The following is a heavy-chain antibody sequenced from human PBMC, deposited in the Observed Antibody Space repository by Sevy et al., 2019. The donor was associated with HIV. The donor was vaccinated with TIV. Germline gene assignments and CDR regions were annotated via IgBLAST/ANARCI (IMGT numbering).Heavy chain of an antibody. CDR2: ISAYNGNT. V-gene: IGHV1-18*01. CDR3: ARRSGYYDSSGYSFDY. Sequence: ASVKVSCKASGYTFTSYGISWVRQAPGQALESIGWISAYNGNTNYAQKLQGRVTMTTDTSTSTAYMELRSLRSDDTAVYYCARRSGYYDSSGYSFDYWGQGTLVTVSS. CDR1: GYTFTSYG. J-gene: IGHJ4*02. D-gene: IGHD3-22*01.